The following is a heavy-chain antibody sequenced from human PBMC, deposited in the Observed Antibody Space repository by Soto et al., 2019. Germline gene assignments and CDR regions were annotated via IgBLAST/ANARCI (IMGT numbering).Heavy chain of an antibody. CDR1: GFTFSSYA. V-gene: IGHV3-64*01. CDR3: ARVPFQPPHPVAEYLFDV. D-gene: IGHD6-19*01. Sequence: GGSLRLSCAASGFTFSSYAMHWVRQAPGKGLEYVSAISSNGGSTYYANSVKGRFTISRDNSKNTLYLQMGSLRAEDMAVYYCARVPFQPPHPVAEYLFDVWGQGTLVTGSS. CDR2: ISSNGGST. J-gene: IGHJ5*02.